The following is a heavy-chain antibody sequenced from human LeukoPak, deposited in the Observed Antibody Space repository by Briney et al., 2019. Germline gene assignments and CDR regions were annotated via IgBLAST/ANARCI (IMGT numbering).Heavy chain of an antibody. V-gene: IGHV3-23*01. CDR1: GFDFNIYA. D-gene: IGHD3-10*01. CDR3: AKDQRYFGSGSDSYFDY. J-gene: IGHJ4*02. Sequence: GGSLRLSCVASGFDFNIYAMDWVRQAPGKGLEWVSGISGSGGSKYFADSVKGRFTISRDNSKNTLYLQMNSLRAEDTAVYYCAKDQRYFGSGSDSYFDYWGQGTLVTVSS. CDR2: ISGSGGSK.